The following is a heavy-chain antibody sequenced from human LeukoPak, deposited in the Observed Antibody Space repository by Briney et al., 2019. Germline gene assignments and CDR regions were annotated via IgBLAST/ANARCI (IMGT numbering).Heavy chain of an antibody. Sequence: SETLSLTCTVSGGSISSSSYYWGWIRQPPGKGLEWIESIYNSGSTYYNPSLKSRVTISVDTSKNQFSLKLSSVTAADTAVYYCASSGSRAANWFDPWGQGTLVTVSS. CDR2: IYNSGST. V-gene: IGHV4-39*07. CDR1: GGSISSSSYY. J-gene: IGHJ5*02. D-gene: IGHD1-26*01. CDR3: ASSGSRAANWFDP.